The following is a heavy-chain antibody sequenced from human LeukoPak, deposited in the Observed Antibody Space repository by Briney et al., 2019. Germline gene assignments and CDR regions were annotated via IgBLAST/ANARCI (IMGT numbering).Heavy chain of an antibody. CDR1: GFTFSSYS. J-gene: IGHJ5*02. D-gene: IGHD6-19*01. CDR3: ARDRGYSSGWYGWFDP. Sequence: GGSLRLSCAASGFTFSSYSMNWVRQAPGKGLEWVSYISSSSSTIYYADSVKGRFTISGDNAKNSLYLQMNSLRAEDTAVYYCARDRGYSSGWYGWFDPWGQGTLVTVSS. CDR2: ISSSSSTI. V-gene: IGHV3-48*01.